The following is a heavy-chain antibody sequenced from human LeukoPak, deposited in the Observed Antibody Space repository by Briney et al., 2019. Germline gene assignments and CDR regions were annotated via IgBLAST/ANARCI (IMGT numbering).Heavy chain of an antibody. Sequence: SETLSLTCTVSGGSISSSSYYWGWIRQPPGKGLEWIGSIYYTGTTYYNPPLKSRVTISVDMSKNQFSLKLSSVTAADTTVYYCARPIIGWYYFDYWGQGTLVTVSS. CDR2: IYYTGTT. V-gene: IGHV4-39*01. J-gene: IGHJ4*02. D-gene: IGHD6-19*01. CDR1: GGSISSSSYY. CDR3: ARPIIGWYYFDY.